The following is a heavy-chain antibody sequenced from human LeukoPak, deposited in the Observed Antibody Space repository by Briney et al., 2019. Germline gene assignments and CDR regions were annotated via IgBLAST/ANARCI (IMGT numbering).Heavy chain of an antibody. D-gene: IGHD3-22*01. J-gene: IGHJ3*02. V-gene: IGHV3-21*01. CDR2: ISSSSSYI. Sequence: GGSLRLFCAASGFTFSSYSMNWVRQAPGKGLEWVSSISSSSSYIYYADSVKGRFTISRDNAKNSLYLQMNSLRAEDTAVYYCARSPTYYYDSSGHDAFDIWGQGTMVTVSS. CDR1: GFTFSSYS. CDR3: ARSPTYYYDSSGHDAFDI.